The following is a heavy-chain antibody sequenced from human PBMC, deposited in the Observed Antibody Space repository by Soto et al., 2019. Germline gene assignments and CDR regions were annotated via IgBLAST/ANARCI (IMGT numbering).Heavy chain of an antibody. Sequence: QVQLVQSGAEVKKPGSSVKVSCKAXXXXXXXXXXXXXXXXXXXXXXWMGRIIPIIGITNYAQKFQGRVTXTADRXXXTAYXELSXXXSEDTAXXYCWCFYGSGSYYHLDYWGQGTLVTVSS. J-gene: IGHJ4*02. CDR2: IIPIIGIT. CDR1: XXXXXXXX. D-gene: IGHD3-10*01. CDR3: WCFYGSGSYYHLDY. V-gene: IGHV1-69*02.